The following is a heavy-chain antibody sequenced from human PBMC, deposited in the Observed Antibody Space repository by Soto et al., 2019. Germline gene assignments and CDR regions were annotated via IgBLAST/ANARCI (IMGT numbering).Heavy chain of an antibody. D-gene: IGHD2-15*01. J-gene: IGHJ3*02. CDR2: FDPEDGET. CDR3: AAAEPHDAFDI. V-gene: IGHV1-24*01. Sequence: GASVKVSCKVSGYTLTELSMHWVRRPPGKGLEGMGGFDPEDGETIYAQKFQGRVTMTEDTSTDTAYMELSSLRSEDTAVYYCAAAEPHDAFDIWGQGTMVTVSS. CDR1: GYTLTELS.